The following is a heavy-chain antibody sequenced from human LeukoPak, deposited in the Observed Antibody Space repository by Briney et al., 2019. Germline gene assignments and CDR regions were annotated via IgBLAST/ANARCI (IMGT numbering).Heavy chain of an antibody. CDR2: INPSGGST. J-gene: IGHJ3*02. CDR3: ARDGAYYYDSSGYSDAFDI. CDR1: GYTFTSYY. D-gene: IGHD3-22*01. V-gene: IGHV1-46*01. Sequence: GASVKVSCKASGYTFTSYYMHWVRQAPGQGLEWVGIINPSGGSTSYAQKFQGRVTMTRDTSTSTVYMELSSLRSEDTAVYYCARDGAYYYDSSGYSDAFDIWGQGTMVTVSS.